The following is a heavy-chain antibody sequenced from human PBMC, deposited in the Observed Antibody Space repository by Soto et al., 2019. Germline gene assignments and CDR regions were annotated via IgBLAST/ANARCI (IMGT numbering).Heavy chain of an antibody. J-gene: IGHJ3*02. Sequence: QLQLQESGPGLVKPSETLSLTCTVSGCSISSSSYYWGGIRQPPGKGLEWMRSIHYSGSTYYDPSLQSRVTVAVATSKNPFSLKLGSVPAADTAVYYCASRVQLDRHDAFDIWGQGTMVTVSS. CDR3: ASRVQLDRHDAFDI. CDR2: IHYSGST. V-gene: IGHV4-39*01. CDR1: GCSISSSSYY. D-gene: IGHD1-1*01.